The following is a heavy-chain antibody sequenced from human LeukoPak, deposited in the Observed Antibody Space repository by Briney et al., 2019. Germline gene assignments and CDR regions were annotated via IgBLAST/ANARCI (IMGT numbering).Heavy chain of an antibody. D-gene: IGHD3-10*01. J-gene: IGHJ4*02. CDR2: INPNSGGT. V-gene: IGHV1-2*02. CDR1: GYTFTGYY. Sequence: ASVKVSCKASGYTFTGYYMHWVRQAPGQGLEWMGWINPNSGGTNYAQKFQGRVTMTRDTSISTAYMELSRLRSDDTAVYYCARVALGITMVRGVIPYFDYWGQGTLVTVSS. CDR3: ARVALGITMVRGVIPYFDY.